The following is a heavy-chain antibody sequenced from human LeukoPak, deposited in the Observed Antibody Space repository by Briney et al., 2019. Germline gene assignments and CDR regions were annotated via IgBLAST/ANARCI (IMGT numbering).Heavy chain of an antibody. Sequence: GGSLRLSCAASGFTFRSYPMNWVRQAPGKGLEWVSTISGSGGSTYYADSVKGRFTISRDNSKNTLYLQMNRLRAEDTAIYYCAKERTQTTSFDYWGQGTLATVSS. J-gene: IGHJ4*02. CDR3: AKERTQTTSFDY. CDR2: ISGSGGST. V-gene: IGHV3-23*01. CDR1: GFTFRSYP. D-gene: IGHD2/OR15-2a*01.